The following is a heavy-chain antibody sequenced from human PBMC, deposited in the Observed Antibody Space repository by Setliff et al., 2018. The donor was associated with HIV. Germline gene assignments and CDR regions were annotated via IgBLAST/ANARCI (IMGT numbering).Heavy chain of an antibody. CDR2: MYPSGSS. CDR1: SYSVTSGYY. J-gene: IGHJ6*02. Sequence: SETLSLTCTVSSYSVTSGYYWAWIRQPPGKGLEWIGNMYPSGSSYFNPTLQSRVTMSADTSKKQFSLKLSSVTAADTAVYYCARVGYCSSTNCYWGRPSYGMGVWGQGTTVTVSS. D-gene: IGHD2-2*01. V-gene: IGHV4-38-2*02. CDR3: ARVGYCSSTNCYWGRPSYGMGV.